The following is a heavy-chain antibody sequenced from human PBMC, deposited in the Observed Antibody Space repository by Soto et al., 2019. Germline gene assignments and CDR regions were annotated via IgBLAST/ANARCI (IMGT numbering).Heavy chain of an antibody. V-gene: IGHV3-23*01. Sequence: GSLRLSCAASGFTFSSYAMSWVRQAPGKGLEWVSAISGSGGSTYYADSVKGRFTISRDNSKNTLYLQMNSLRAEDTAVYYCAKALRGYCSSTSCSNYGMDVWGQGTTVTVSS. CDR3: AKALRGYCSSTSCSNYGMDV. CDR1: GFTFSSYA. J-gene: IGHJ6*02. D-gene: IGHD2-2*01. CDR2: ISGSGGST.